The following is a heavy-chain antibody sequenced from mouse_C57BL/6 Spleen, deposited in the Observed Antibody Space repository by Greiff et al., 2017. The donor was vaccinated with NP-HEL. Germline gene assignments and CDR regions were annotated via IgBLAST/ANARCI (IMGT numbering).Heavy chain of an antibody. Sequence: EVQLQQSGPELVKPGASVKISCKASGYTFTDYYMNWVKQSHGKSLEWIGDINPNNGGTSYNQKFKGKATLTVDKSSSKAYIELRSLTSEDSAVYDCARLDGNSEAYWGQGTLVTVSA. CDR3: ARLDGNSEAY. CDR2: INPNNGGT. D-gene: IGHD2-1*01. CDR1: GYTFTDYY. J-gene: IGHJ3*01. V-gene: IGHV1-26*01.